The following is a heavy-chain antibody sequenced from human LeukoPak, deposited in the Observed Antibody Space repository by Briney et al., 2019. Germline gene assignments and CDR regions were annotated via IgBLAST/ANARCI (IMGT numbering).Heavy chain of an antibody. Sequence: PSQTLSLTCTVSGGSISSGSYYWSWIRQPPGKGLEWIGYIYYSGSTNYNPSLKSRVTISVDTSKNQFSLKLSSVTAADTAVYYCARDRRDTAMPSFDYWGQGTLVTVSS. V-gene: IGHV4-61*01. CDR2: IYYSGST. D-gene: IGHD5-18*01. J-gene: IGHJ4*02. CDR1: GGSISSGSYY. CDR3: ARDRRDTAMPSFDY.